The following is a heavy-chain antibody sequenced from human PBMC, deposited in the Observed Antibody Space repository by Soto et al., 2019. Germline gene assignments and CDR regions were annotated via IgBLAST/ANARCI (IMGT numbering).Heavy chain of an antibody. CDR1: GGSISSGGYY. CDR3: ARGGIAAAAPPDY. CDR2: IYYSGST. V-gene: IGHV4-31*03. J-gene: IGHJ4*02. Sequence: QVQLQESGPGLVKPSQTLSLTCTVSGGSISSGGYYWSWIRQHPGKGLEGIGYIYYSGSTYYNPSPKSRVTPSVDTSKNQCSLKLSSVTAADTAVYYCARGGIAAAAPPDYWGQGTLVTVSS. D-gene: IGHD6-13*01.